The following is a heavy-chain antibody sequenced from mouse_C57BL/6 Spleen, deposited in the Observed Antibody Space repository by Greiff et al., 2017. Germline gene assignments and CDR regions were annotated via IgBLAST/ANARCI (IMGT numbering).Heavy chain of an antibody. J-gene: IGHJ2*01. Sequence: EVKLVESGPGLVKPSQSLSLTCSVTGYSITSGYYWNWIRQFPGNKLEWMGYISYDGSNNYNPSLKNRISITRDTSKNQFFLKLNSVTTEDTATYYCARDVGFDYWGQGTTLTVSS. CDR3: ARDVGFDY. V-gene: IGHV3-6*01. CDR1: GYSITSGYY. CDR2: ISYDGSN.